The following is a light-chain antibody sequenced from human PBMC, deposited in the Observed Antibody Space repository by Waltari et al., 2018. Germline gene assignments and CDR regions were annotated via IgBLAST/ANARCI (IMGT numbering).Light chain of an antibody. CDR3: VQTIAFPYS. V-gene: IGKV2-28*01. J-gene: IGKJ2*03. CDR2: VGS. CDR1: QTLLLSDRHTY. Sequence: GMSHDPLSPPITPSEPPSTSCRSNQTLLLSDRHTYFHWYLQKPGQSPQLLISVGSKRASRVPDRFRGSGSGTDFTLKISNVEAEDVGVYYCVQTIAFPYSFGQGTKVEI.